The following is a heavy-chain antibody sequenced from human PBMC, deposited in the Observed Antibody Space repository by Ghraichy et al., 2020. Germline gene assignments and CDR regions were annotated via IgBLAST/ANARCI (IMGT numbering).Heavy chain of an antibody. V-gene: IGHV3-21*01. D-gene: IGHD6-19*01. J-gene: IGHJ6*03. CDR1: GFTFSTYG. Sequence: ESLNISCAASGFTFSTYGMNWVRQAPGKGLEWVSSISSSSTYISYADSLKGRFTISRDNAKNSLYLQMNSLRAEDTAVYYCARGAKQWLIQDYYYYMDVWGKGTTVTVSS. CDR2: ISSSSTYI. CDR3: ARGAKQWLIQDYYYYMDV.